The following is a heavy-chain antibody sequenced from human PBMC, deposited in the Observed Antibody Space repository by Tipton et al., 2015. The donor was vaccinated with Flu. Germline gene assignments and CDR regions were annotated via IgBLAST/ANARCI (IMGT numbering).Heavy chain of an antibody. D-gene: IGHD1-1*01. V-gene: IGHV1-46*01. CDR1: GYTFTSYN. J-gene: IGHJ3*01. CDR2: IYPAGGGI. Sequence: QLVQSGAEVREPGASGKVSCKASGYTFTSYNMHWVRQAPGQGLEWMGIIYPAGGGISYAQKCQGRVIMTRDKSTGTVHMELSSLRSDDTAMYYCARDKGGGTYTFDVWGQGTMVTVSS. CDR3: ARDKGGGTYTFDV.